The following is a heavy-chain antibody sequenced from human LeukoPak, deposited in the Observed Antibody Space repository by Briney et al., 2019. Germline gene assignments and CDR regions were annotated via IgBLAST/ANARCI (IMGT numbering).Heavy chain of an antibody. D-gene: IGHD3-22*01. CDR3: ARRIVVVITALYYFGY. V-gene: IGHV4-34*01. J-gene: IGHJ4*02. Sequence: SETLSLTCAAYGGSFSGYYWSWIRQPPGKGLEWIGEINHSGSTNYNPSLKSRVTISVDTSKNQFSLKLSSVTAADTAVYYCARRIVVVITALYYFGYWGQGTLVTVSS. CDR1: GGSFSGYY. CDR2: INHSGST.